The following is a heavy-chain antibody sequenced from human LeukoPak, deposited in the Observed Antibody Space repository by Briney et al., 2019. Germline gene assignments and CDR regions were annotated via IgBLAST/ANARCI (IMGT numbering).Heavy chain of an antibody. J-gene: IGHJ3*02. CDR1: GSTFSSYG. D-gene: IGHD3-22*01. CDR3: ARVGYYDSSGYYFSRAFDI. Sequence: GGSLRLSCAASGSTFSSYGMHWVRQAPGKGLEWVAVIWYDGSNKYYADSVKGRFTISRDNSKNTLYLQMNSLRAEDTAVYYCARVGYYDSSGYYFSRAFDIWGQGTMVTVSS. V-gene: IGHV3-33*01. CDR2: IWYDGSNK.